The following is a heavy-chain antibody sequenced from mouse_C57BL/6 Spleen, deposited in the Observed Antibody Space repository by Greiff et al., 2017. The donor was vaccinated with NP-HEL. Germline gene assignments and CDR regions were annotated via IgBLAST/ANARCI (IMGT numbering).Heavy chain of an antibody. CDR1: GYTFTSYW. V-gene: IGHV1-69*01. CDR3: ARKGGYDYPFAY. J-gene: IGHJ3*01. CDR2: IDPSDSYT. Sequence: QVQLQQPGAELVMPGASVKLSYKASGYTFTSYWMHWVKQRPGQGLEWIGEIDPSDSYTNYNQKFKGKSTLTVDKSSSTAYMQLSSLTSEDSAVYYCARKGGYDYPFAYWGQGTLVTVSA. D-gene: IGHD2-4*01.